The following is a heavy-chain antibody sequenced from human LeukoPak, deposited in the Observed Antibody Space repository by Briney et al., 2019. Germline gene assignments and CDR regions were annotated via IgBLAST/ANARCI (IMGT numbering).Heavy chain of an antibody. D-gene: IGHD3-3*01. Sequence: ASVKVSCKASGGTFSSYAISWVRQAPGQGLEWMGRIIPILGIANYAQKFQGRVTITADKSTSTAYMELSSLRSEDTAVYYCARGYDFWSGYYSWGQGTLVTVSS. CDR2: IIPILGIA. J-gene: IGHJ4*02. CDR1: GGTFSSYA. V-gene: IGHV1-69*04. CDR3: ARGYDFWSGYYS.